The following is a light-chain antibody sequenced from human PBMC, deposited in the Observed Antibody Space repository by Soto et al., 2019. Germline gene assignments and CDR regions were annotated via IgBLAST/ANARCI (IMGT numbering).Light chain of an antibody. J-gene: IGLJ2*01. CDR1: PSDIGGYNY. CDR2: EVR. CDR3: SSYSASRTVL. V-gene: IGLV2-14*01. Sequence: QSALTQPASVSGSPGQSITISCTGTPSDIGGYNYVSWYQQHPGQAPRLLIFEVRHRPSGVSTRFSASKSGNTASLTVSGLQIEDEADYYCSSYSASRTVLFGGGTKLTVL.